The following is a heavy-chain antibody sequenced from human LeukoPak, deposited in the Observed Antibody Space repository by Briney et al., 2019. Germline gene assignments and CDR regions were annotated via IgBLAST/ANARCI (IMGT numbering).Heavy chain of an antibody. CDR3: ARGPVYCSSTSCLYYFDY. V-gene: IGHV1-8*03. CDR2: MNPNSGNT. Sequence: EASVKVSCKASGYTFTSYDINWVRQATGQGLEWMGWMNPNSGNTGYAQKFQGRVTITRNTSISTAYMELSSLRSEDTAVYYCARGPVYCSSTSCLYYFDYWAREPWSPSPQ. J-gene: IGHJ4*02. CDR1: GYTFTSYD. D-gene: IGHD2-2*01.